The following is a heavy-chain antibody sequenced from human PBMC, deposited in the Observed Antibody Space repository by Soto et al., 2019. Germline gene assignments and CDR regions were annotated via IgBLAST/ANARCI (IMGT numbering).Heavy chain of an antibody. CDR3: ARYCTNGVCPQKDY. D-gene: IGHD2-8*01. V-gene: IGHV3-21*01. Sequence: GESLKISCAASGFTFSSYSVNWVRQAPGKGLEWVSSISSSSSYIYYADSVKGRFTISRDNAKNSLYLQMNSLRAEDTAVYYCARYCTNGVCPQKDYWGQGTLVTVSS. CDR2: ISSSSSYI. J-gene: IGHJ4*02. CDR1: GFTFSSYS.